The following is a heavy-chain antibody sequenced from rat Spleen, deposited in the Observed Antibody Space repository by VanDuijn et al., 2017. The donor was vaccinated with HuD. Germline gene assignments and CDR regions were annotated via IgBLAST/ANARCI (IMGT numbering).Heavy chain of an antibody. CDR2: ISPSGGST. V-gene: IGHV5-27*01. Sequence: EVQLVESGGGLVQPGRSLKLSCAASGFTFSNYYMAWVRQAPTKGLEWVASISPSGGSTYYPDSVKGRFTISRDNAKSTQYLQMDSLRSEDTATYYCATRITTLFDYWGQGVMVTVSS. CDR1: GFTFSNYY. D-gene: IGHD1-10*01. CDR3: ATRITTLFDY. J-gene: IGHJ2*01.